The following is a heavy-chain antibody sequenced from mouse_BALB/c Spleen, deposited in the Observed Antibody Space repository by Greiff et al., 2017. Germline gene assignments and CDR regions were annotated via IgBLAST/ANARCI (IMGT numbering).Heavy chain of an antibody. Sequence: DVKLVESGGGLVQPGGSLRLSCATSGFTFTDYYMSWVRQPPGKALEWLGFIRNKANGYTTEYSASVKGRFTISRDNSQSILYLQMNTLRGEDSAAYYWARGGGDYYAMDYWGQGTSVTVSS. V-gene: IGHV7-3*02. CDR3: ARGGGDYYAMDY. J-gene: IGHJ4*01. CDR1: GFTFTDYY. CDR2: IRNKANGYTT.